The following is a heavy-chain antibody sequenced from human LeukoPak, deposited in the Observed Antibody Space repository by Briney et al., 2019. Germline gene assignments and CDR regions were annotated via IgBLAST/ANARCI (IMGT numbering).Heavy chain of an antibody. V-gene: IGHV3-48*01. CDR1: GLTFMSYR. J-gene: IGHJ4*02. CDR3: AREQWKGSNYAFYY. Sequence: GGSLRLTCAASGLTFMSYRMHWVCQAPRKGLEWVSSISSSSASIYYADSVKRRFTISRDNAKSSLYLQMNSLRGDDTAVYYCAREQWKGSNYAFYYWGQGTLVSVSS. D-gene: IGHD4-11*01. CDR2: ISSSSASI.